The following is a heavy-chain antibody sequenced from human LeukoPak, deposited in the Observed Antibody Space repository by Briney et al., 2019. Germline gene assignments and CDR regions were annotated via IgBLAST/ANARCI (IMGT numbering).Heavy chain of an antibody. CDR3: ARDSGWFGESDAFDI. CDR1: GYTFTGYY. V-gene: IGHV1-2*02. CDR2: ISPNSGGT. Sequence: GASVKVSCKASGYTFTGYYMHWVRQAPGQGLEWMGWISPNSGGTNYAQKFQGRVTMTRDTSISTAYMELSRLRSDDTAVYYCARDSGWFGESDAFDIWGQGTMVTVSS. D-gene: IGHD3-10*01. J-gene: IGHJ3*02.